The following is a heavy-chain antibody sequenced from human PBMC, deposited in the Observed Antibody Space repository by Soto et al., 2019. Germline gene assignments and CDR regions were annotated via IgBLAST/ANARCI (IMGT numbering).Heavy chain of an antibody. CDR2: ISAYNGNT. CDR3: ARVSRLTSRYYYYGMDV. D-gene: IGHD2-2*01. V-gene: IGHV1-18*01. J-gene: IGHJ6*02. Sequence: QVQLVQSGAEVKKPGASVKVSCKASGYTFTSYGIIWVRQAPGQGLAWMGWISAYNGNTNYAQKLQGRVTMTTATSTSTAYLELRSLRSDDTAVYYCARVSRLTSRYYYYGMDVWGQGTTVTVSS. CDR1: GYTFTSYG.